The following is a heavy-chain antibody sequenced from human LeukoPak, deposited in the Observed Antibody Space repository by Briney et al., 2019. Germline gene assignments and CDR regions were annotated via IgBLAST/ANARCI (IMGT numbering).Heavy chain of an antibody. CDR3: ARGLAVAGLGRDY. V-gene: IGHV1-8*03. J-gene: IGHJ4*02. Sequence: ASVKVSCKASGYTFTSYDINWVRQATGQGLEWMGWMNPNSGNTGYAQRFQGRVTITRNTSISTAYMELSSLRSEDTAVYYCARGLAVAGLGRDYWGQGTLVTVSS. CDR2: MNPNSGNT. D-gene: IGHD6-19*01. CDR1: GYTFTSYD.